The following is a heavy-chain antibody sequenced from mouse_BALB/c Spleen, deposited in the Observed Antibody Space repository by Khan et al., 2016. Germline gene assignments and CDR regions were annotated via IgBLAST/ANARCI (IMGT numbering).Heavy chain of an antibody. Sequence: QVQLQQSGPELVKPGASVNMSCKASGYTFTDYVIGWVKQRTGQGLEWIGEIYPGSNNIYYNEKFKDKATLTADKSSSTAYMQLSSLTSEDSAVYFCARSRSLSYYALDYWGQGASVTVSS. V-gene: IGHV1-81*01. CDR1: GYTFTDYV. CDR3: ARSRSLSYYALDY. CDR2: IYPGSNNI. J-gene: IGHJ4*01.